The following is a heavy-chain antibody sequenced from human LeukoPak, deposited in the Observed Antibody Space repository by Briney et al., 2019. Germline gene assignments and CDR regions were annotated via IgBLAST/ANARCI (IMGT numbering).Heavy chain of an antibody. CDR1: GGSFSGYY. Sequence: PSETLSLTCAVYGGSFSGYYWSWIRQPPGKGLEWIGEINHSGSTNYNPSLKSRVTISVDTSKNQFSLKLSSVTAADTAVYYCARRRSSRGFDCWGKGTLVTVSS. CDR2: INHSGST. V-gene: IGHV4-34*01. J-gene: IGHJ4*02. D-gene: IGHD1-26*01. CDR3: ARRRSSRGFDC.